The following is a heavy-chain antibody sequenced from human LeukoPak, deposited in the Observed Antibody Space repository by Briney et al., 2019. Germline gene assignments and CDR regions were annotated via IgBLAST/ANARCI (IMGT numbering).Heavy chain of an antibody. CDR3: AREVRFLEWISNYYYYYMDV. CDR2: ISAYNGNT. J-gene: IGHJ6*03. Sequence: ASVKVSCKASGYTFTSYGISWVRQAPGQGLEWMGWISAYNGNTNYAQRLQGRVTMTTDTSTSTAYMELRSLRSDDTAVYYCAREVRFLEWISNYYYYYMDVWGKGTTVTVSS. CDR1: GYTFTSYG. V-gene: IGHV1-18*01. D-gene: IGHD3-3*01.